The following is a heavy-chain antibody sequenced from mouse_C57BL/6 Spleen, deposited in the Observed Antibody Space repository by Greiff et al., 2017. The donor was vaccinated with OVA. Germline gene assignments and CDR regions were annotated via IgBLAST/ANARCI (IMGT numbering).Heavy chain of an antibody. Sequence: EVQLQQSGTVLARPGASVKMSCKTSGYTFTSYWMHWVKQRPGQGLEWIGAIYPGNSDTSYNHKFKGKATLTAVTSASTAYMELSSLTNEYSAVYYCTRSDYGNHWYFDVWGTGTTVTVSS. J-gene: IGHJ1*03. V-gene: IGHV1-5*01. D-gene: IGHD2-1*01. CDR2: IYPGNSDT. CDR3: TRSDYGNHWYFDV. CDR1: GYTFTSYW.